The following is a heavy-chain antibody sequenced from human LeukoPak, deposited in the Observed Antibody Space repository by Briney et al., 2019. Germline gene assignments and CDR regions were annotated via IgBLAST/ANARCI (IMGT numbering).Heavy chain of an antibody. Sequence: PSETLSLTCTVSGGSISSYYWSWIRQPAGKGLEWLGRIYTSGSTNYNSSLKSRVTMSVDTSKNQFSLKLRSVTAADTAVYYCARQSTVTKGVGYYYYYMDVWGKGTTVTVSS. V-gene: IGHV4-4*07. J-gene: IGHJ6*03. D-gene: IGHD4-17*01. CDR2: IYTSGST. CDR1: GGSISSYY. CDR3: ARQSTVTKGVGYYYYYMDV.